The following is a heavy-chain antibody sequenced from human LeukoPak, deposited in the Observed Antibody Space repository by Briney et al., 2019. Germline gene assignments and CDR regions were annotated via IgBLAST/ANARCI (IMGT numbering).Heavy chain of an antibody. V-gene: IGHV4-59*08. D-gene: IGHD6-13*01. Sequence: SETLSLTCTVSGGSISSYYWSWIRQPPGKGLEWIGYIYYSGSTNYNPSLKSRVTISVDTSENQFSLKLSSVTAADTAVYYCARRSSWLKAFDIWGQGTMVTVSS. CDR2: IYYSGST. CDR3: ARRSSWLKAFDI. J-gene: IGHJ3*02. CDR1: GGSISSYY.